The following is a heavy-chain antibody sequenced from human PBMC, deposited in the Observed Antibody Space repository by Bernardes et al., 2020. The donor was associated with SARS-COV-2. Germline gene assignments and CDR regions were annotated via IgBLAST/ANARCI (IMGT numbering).Heavy chain of an antibody. CDR2: INHSGST. CDR1: GGSFSGYY. V-gene: IGHV4-34*01. Sequence: LSLTCAVYGGSFSGYYWSWIRQPPGKGLEWIGEINHSGSTNYNPSLKSRVTISVDTSKNQFSLKLSSMTAADTAVYYCARGLTTLDIVVVVAFGSYWFDPWGQGTLVTVSS. J-gene: IGHJ5*02. D-gene: IGHD2-15*01. CDR3: ARGLTTLDIVVVVAFGSYWFDP.